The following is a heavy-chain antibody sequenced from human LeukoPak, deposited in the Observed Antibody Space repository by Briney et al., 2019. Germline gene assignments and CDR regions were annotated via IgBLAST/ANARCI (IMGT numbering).Heavy chain of an antibody. CDR3: ARRAVAYYYYYYMDV. Sequence: ASVKVSCKASGYTFTSYNINWVRQATGQGLEWMGWMNPNSGNTGYAQKFQGRVTITRNTSISTAYMDLSSLRSDDTAVYYCARRAVAYYYYYYMDVWGKGTTVTVSS. CDR2: MNPNSGNT. J-gene: IGHJ6*03. V-gene: IGHV1-8*03. CDR1: GYTFTSYN. D-gene: IGHD6-19*01.